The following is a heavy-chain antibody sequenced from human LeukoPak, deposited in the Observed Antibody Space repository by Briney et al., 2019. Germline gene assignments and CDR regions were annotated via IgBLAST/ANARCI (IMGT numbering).Heavy chain of an antibody. CDR3: ATGGYSGSYYDFDY. D-gene: IGHD1-26*01. CDR2: IYSGGST. V-gene: IGHV3-53*01. CDR1: GFTVSSNY. J-gene: IGHJ4*02. Sequence: GGSLRLSCAASGFTVSSNYMSWVRQAPGKGLEWVSVIYSGGSTYYADSVKGRFTISRDNSKNTLYLQMNSLRAEDTAVYYCATGGYSGSYYDFDYWGQVTLVTVSS.